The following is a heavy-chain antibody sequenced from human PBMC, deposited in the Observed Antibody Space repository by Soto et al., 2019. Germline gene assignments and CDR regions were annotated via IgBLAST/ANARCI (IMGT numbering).Heavy chain of an antibody. CDR2: IYHSGST. CDR3: ARMGEDWFRPYCYYYGMDV. V-gene: IGHV4-38-2*01. Sequence: SETLSLTCAVSGYSISSGYYWGWIRQPPGKGLEWIGSIYHSGSTYYNPSLKSRVTISVDTSKNQFSLKLSSVTAADTAVYYCARMGEDWFRPYCYYYGMDVWGQGTTVTVSS. CDR1: GYSISSGYY. D-gene: IGHD3-9*01. J-gene: IGHJ6*02.